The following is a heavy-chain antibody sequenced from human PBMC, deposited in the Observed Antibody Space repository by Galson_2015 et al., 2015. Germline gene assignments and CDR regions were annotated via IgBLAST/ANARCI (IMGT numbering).Heavy chain of an antibody. CDR3: ARLGGYDY. CDR1: GSSISISSYY. J-gene: IGHJ4*02. CDR2: IYYSGST. D-gene: IGHD1-26*01. V-gene: IGHV4-39*01. Sequence: SETLSLTCTVSGSSISISSYYWGWIRQPPGKGLEWIGSIYYSGSTYYNPSLKSRVTISVDTSKNQFSLKLSSVTAADTAVYYCARLGGYDYWGQGTLVTVSS.